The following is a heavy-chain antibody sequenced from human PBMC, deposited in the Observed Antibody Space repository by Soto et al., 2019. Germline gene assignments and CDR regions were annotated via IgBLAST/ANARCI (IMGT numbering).Heavy chain of an antibody. CDR2: ISASGCST. Sequence: GGPLRVSCGASGCTCRSYAISWVRQAPGKGLEWVSAISASGCSTYYADSVKGRFTISRDNSKNTLYLQMNSLRAEDTAVYYCAKDLGYSYGYGPVDYWGQGTLVTVSS. D-gene: IGHD5-18*01. CDR1: GCTCRSYA. V-gene: IGHV3-23*01. CDR3: AKDLGYSYGYGPVDY. J-gene: IGHJ4*02.